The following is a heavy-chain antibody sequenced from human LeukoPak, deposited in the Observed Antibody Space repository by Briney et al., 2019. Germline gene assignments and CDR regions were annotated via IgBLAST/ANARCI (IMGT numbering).Heavy chain of an antibody. CDR3: ARRHDIVVVPVAMRRGRKDASDI. Sequence: GASVKVSCKTSGYTFTSYDINWVRQATGQGLEWRGWMNPNSGNTGYAQKFQGRVTMTRNTSISTAYMELSSLRSEDTAVYYCARRHDIVVVPVAMRRGRKDASDIWGQGTMVTVSS. J-gene: IGHJ3*02. CDR2: MNPNSGNT. CDR1: GYTFTSYD. D-gene: IGHD2-2*01. V-gene: IGHV1-8*01.